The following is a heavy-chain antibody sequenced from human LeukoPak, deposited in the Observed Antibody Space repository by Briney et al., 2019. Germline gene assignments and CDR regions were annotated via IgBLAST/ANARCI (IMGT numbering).Heavy chain of an antibody. J-gene: IGHJ6*02. V-gene: IGHV1-8*01. Sequence: ASVKVSCKASGYTFTSYDINWVRQATGQGLEWMGWMNPNSGNTGYAQKFQGRVTVTRNTSISTAYMELSSLRSEDTAVYYCARFFRQQLVLGYYYYGMDVWGQGTTVTVSS. CDR3: ARFFRQQLVLGYYYYGMDV. CDR2: MNPNSGNT. D-gene: IGHD6-6*01. CDR1: GYTFTSYD.